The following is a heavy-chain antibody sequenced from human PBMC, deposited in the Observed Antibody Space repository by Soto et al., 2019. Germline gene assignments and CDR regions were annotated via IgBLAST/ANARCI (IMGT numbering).Heavy chain of an antibody. CDR1: GXTLRNYA. Sequence: GSLRLSCIASGXTLRNYAMAWVRQAPGEDLEWVSAIGTSGTPTLYADSVKSRFSISRDDSRNTVSLQMNSLGVEDTATYYCTRILWSSRRDALDIWGQGTTGTVS. D-gene: IGHD2-21*01. CDR2: IGTSGTPT. V-gene: IGHV3-23*01. J-gene: IGHJ6*02. CDR3: TRILWSSRRDALDI.